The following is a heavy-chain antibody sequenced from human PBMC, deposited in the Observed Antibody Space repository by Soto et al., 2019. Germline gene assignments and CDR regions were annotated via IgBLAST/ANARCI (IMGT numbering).Heavy chain of an antibody. CDR2: IYPGDSDT. Sequence: PGESLKISCKGSGYTFTDYWIGWVRQLPGKGLEWMGIIYPGDSDTRYSPSFQGHVTISADKSISTAYLQWSRLKASDTAMYYCARPVYGGNHGAFDIWGQGTMVTVSS. V-gene: IGHV5-51*01. CDR1: GYTFTDYW. J-gene: IGHJ3*02. CDR3: ARPVYGGNHGAFDI. D-gene: IGHD4-17*01.